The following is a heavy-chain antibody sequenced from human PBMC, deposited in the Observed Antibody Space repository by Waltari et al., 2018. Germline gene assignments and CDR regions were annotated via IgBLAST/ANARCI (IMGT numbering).Heavy chain of an antibody. CDR1: VGTFSSYA. D-gene: IGHD6-13*01. CDR2: IIPIFGTA. CDR3: ARGEGGVDSSPPFDY. J-gene: IGHJ4*02. Sequence: QVQLVQSGAEVKKPGSSVKVSCTASVGTFSSYAISWVRLAPGQGLEWMVGIIPIFGTANYAQKFQGRVTITADESTSTAYMELSSLRSEDTAVYYCARGEGGVDSSPPFDYWGQGTLVTVSS. V-gene: IGHV1-69*12.